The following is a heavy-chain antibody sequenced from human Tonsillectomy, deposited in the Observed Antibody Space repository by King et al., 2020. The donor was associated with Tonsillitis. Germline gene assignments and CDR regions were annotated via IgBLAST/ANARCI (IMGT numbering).Heavy chain of an antibody. CDR3: AKQIGFCSGGTCSLDN. Sequence: VQLVESGGDLVQSGGSLRLSCAASGFTFSNYAMSWVRQAPGKGLEWVSRISGSGAYAFYADSVEGRFTISRDKSKNTLCLQMNSLRAEDTAVYYCAKQIGFCSGGTCSLDNWGQGALVTVSS. CDR2: ISGSGAYA. CDR1: GFTFSNYA. J-gene: IGHJ4*02. D-gene: IGHD2-15*01. V-gene: IGHV3-23*04.